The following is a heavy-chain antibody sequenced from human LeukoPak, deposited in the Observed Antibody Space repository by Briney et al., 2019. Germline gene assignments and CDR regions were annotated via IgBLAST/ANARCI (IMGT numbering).Heavy chain of an antibody. CDR2: ISSSGSTI. CDR3: ARGFLGGTDQYFDS. CDR1: GFTFSSYE. Sequence: GGSLRLSCAASGFTFSSYEMNWVRQAPGKGLEWVSYISSSGSTIYYADSVKDRFTISRDNSKNTPYLQMNSLRAEDTAVYFCARGFLGGTDQYFDSWGQGTLVTVSS. V-gene: IGHV3-48*03. D-gene: IGHD6-19*01. J-gene: IGHJ4*02.